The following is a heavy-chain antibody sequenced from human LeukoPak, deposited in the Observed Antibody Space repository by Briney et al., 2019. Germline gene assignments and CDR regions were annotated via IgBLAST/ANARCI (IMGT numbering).Heavy chain of an antibody. CDR2: MKSKTAGGTA. V-gene: IGHV3-15*01. CDR1: GFIFSNAW. Sequence: GGSLRLSCAASGFIFSNAWMSWVRQAPGKGLEGIGRMKSKTAGGTADYAAPVKSRVTISRDDSKNALYLQMNSLTTEDSAVYYCTTDLHDYWGQGTLVTVSS. J-gene: IGHJ4*02. CDR3: TTDLHDY.